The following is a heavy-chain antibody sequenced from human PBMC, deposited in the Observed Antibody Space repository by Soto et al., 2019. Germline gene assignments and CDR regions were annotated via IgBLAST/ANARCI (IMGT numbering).Heavy chain of an antibody. J-gene: IGHJ4*02. Sequence: PGLSLRLSCAASGFTFTGYEMNWVRQAPGKGLEWISYISPSGTTIYYADSVKGRFTISRDNAKNSLYLQMHSLRAEDTAVYYCERGEKWLKLSDYFDYCGQGALVTVSA. V-gene: IGHV3-48*03. D-gene: IGHD5-12*01. CDR1: GFTFTGYE. CDR3: ERGEKWLKLSDYFDY. CDR2: ISPSGTTI.